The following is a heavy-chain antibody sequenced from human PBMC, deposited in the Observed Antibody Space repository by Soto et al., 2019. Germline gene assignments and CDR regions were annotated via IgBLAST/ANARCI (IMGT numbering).Heavy chain of an antibody. Sequence: QVQLVQSGAEVKKPGASVKVSCKASGYTFTSYYMHWVRQAPGQGLEWMGIINPSGGSTSYAQKFQGRVTMTRDTSTSTVYMELSSLRSEATAVYYCARDVESEGPMRAIVGATTVNAFDIWGQGTMVTVSS. D-gene: IGHD1-26*01. CDR1: GYTFTSYY. V-gene: IGHV1-46*01. CDR3: ARDVESEGPMRAIVGATTVNAFDI. J-gene: IGHJ3*02. CDR2: INPSGGST.